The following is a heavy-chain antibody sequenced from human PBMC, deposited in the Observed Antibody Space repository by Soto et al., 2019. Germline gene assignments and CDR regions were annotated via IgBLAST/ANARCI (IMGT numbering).Heavy chain of an antibody. CDR2: ISASAVGT. V-gene: IGHV3-23*01. J-gene: IGHJ4*02. D-gene: IGHD1-26*01. CDR3: VRRTGGATSNIWFVY. Sequence: EVQLLDSGGGLVQPGGSLRLSCAASGFSFSNHAMSWVRQAPGKGLEWVSTISASAVGTYYADSVKGRFIISRDSSRNTLYLQMNSLRAEDTAVYYCVRRTGGATSNIWFVYWGQGTLVTVSS. CDR1: GFSFSNHA.